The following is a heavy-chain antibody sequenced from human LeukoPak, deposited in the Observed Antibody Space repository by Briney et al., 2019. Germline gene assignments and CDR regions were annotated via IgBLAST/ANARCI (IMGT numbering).Heavy chain of an antibody. V-gene: IGHV3-53*01. CDR2: IYSGGGT. J-gene: IGHJ5*02. CDR1: GFTVSSNF. D-gene: IGHD6-13*01. CDR3: ARKSLGIVAAGTFFGS. Sequence: PGGSLRLSCAASGFTVSSNFVTWVRQAPGKGLEWLSIIYSGGGTDYADSVKGRFTISRDNSKNTVYLQMNSLRAEDTAMYYCARKSLGIVAAGTFFGSWGQGTLSPSPQ.